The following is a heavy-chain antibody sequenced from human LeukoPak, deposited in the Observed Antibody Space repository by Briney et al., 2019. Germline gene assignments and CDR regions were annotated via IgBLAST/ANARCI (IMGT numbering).Heavy chain of an antibody. J-gene: IGHJ3*02. D-gene: IGHD2-15*01. CDR2: IYYSGST. V-gene: IGHV4-39*01. CDR3: ARRGYYSGAFDI. Sequence: PSETLSLTCNVSGDSIITSDYYWSWIPQPPGKGLEWNGSIYYSGSTYYSPSLKSRVTIITDTSNTQFPLKLSSVTAADTAIYYCARRGYYSGAFDIWGQGTMATVSS. CDR1: GDSIITSDYY.